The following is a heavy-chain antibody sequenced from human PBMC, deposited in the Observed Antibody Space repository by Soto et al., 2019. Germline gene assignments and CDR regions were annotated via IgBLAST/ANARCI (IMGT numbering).Heavy chain of an antibody. D-gene: IGHD6-19*01. J-gene: IGHJ4*02. CDR2: ITSFSSFT. CDR3: VAGAVNY. CDR1: GFNFTGFG. Sequence: EVQLVESGGGLVKPGGSLRLSCAASGFNFTGFGFNWVRQAPGKGLEWVSLITSFSSFTSYADSVKGRFTISRDDAQNSLYLQMHSLRAEDTAVYYCVAGAVNYWGQGTLVTVSS. V-gene: IGHV3-21*01.